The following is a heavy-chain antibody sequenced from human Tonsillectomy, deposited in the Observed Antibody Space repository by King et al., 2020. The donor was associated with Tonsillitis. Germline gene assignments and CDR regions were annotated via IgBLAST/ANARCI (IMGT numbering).Heavy chain of an antibody. J-gene: IGHJ4*02. D-gene: IGHD2-15*01. CDR1: VFTFSDSA. V-gene: IGHV3-73*01. Sequence: QLVQSGGGLVQPGGSLKLSCAASVFTFSDSAMHWVRQASGKGLEWVGRIRSKANNYATTYGGSVKGRFTISRDDSKNTAYLQMNSLKTEDTAVYYCTGPNYCSGGSCYSSQYWGQGTLVTVSS. CDR3: TGPNYCSGGSCYSSQY. CDR2: IRSKANNYAT.